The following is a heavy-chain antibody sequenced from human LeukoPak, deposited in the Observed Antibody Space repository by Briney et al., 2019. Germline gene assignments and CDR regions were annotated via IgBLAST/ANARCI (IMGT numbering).Heavy chain of an antibody. V-gene: IGHV4-34*01. CDR2: INHGGST. D-gene: IGHD6-13*01. CDR1: GGSFSGYY. J-gene: IGHJ4*02. CDR3: ASTMKQHLVPFDY. Sequence: SETLSLTCAVYGGSFSGYYSSWIRQPPGKGLEWIGEINHGGSTNYNPSLKSRVTISVDRSKNHFSLKLSAVTAADTAVYYCASTMKQHLVPFDYWGQGTLVTVSS.